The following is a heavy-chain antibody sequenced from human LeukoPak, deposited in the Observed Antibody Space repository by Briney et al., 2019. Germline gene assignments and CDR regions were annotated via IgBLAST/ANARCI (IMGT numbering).Heavy chain of an antibody. V-gene: IGHV1-69*06. J-gene: IGHJ6*03. CDR1: GGTFSSYA. Sequence: ASVKVSCKASGGTFSSYAISWVRQAPGQGLEWMGGIIPIFGTANYAQKFQGRVTITADKSTSTAYMELSSLRSEDTAVYYCARSSYYYYYMDVWGKGTTVTVSS. CDR3: ARSSYYYYYMDV. CDR2: IIPIFGTA.